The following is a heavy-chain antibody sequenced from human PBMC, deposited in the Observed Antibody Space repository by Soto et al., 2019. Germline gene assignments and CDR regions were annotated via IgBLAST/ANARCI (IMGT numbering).Heavy chain of an antibody. V-gene: IGHV1-18*01. D-gene: IGHD6-13*01. J-gene: IGHJ4*02. Sequence: QVVLVQSGAEVRKPGASVKVSCKASGYNFDTYGISWVRQAPGQGLEWMGWISTYTGNTDYARSLQDRVTMNTDTSSNTAYMELRSLRSDDTARYYCARDLSVGSADTVGGVWGQGAPVTVSS. CDR3: ARDLSVGSADTVGGV. CDR1: GYNFDTYG. CDR2: ISTYTGNT.